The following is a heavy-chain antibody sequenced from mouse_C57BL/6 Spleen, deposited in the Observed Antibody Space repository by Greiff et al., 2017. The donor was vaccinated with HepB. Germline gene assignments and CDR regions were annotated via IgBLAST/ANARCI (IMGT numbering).Heavy chain of an antibody. V-gene: IGHV1-69*01. Sequence: QVQLQQPGAELVMPGASVKLSCKASGYTFTSYWMHWVKQRPGQGLEWIGEIDPSDSYTNYNQKFKGKSTLTVDKSSSTAYMQLSSLTSEDSAVYYCARVRCITTVVDYFDYWGQGTTLTVSS. D-gene: IGHD1-1*01. CDR2: IDPSDSYT. CDR1: GYTFTSYW. CDR3: ARVRCITTVVDYFDY. J-gene: IGHJ2*01.